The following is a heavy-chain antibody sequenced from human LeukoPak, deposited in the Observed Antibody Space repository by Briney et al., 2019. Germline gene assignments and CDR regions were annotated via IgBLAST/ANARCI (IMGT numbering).Heavy chain of an antibody. CDR1: GFTFSSYA. J-gene: IGHJ4*02. CDR2: ISYDGSNK. Sequence: PGGFLRLSCAASGFTFSSYAMHWVRQAPGKGLEWVAVISYDGSNKYYADSVKGRFTISRGTSKNTLYLHMNSLRADDTAMYYCVRDRCSSCHYFDCWGQGTLVTVSS. D-gene: IGHD2-2*01. CDR3: VRDRCSSCHYFDC. V-gene: IGHV3-30-3*01.